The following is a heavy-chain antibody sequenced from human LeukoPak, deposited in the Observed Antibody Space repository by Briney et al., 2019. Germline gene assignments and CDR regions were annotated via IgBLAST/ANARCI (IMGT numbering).Heavy chain of an antibody. CDR3: ARDSDRLPIAAAADY. CDR2: VYAGNGNT. D-gene: IGHD6-13*01. Sequence: ASGKFSCTASGYTFTSSAMNCMRQAPGNRQEWMGWVYAGNGNTKYSQKFQGRVTITRDTSASTAYMELSSLRSEDTAVYYCARDSDRLPIAAAADYWGQGTLVTVSS. CDR1: GYTFTSSA. V-gene: IGHV1-3*01. J-gene: IGHJ4*02.